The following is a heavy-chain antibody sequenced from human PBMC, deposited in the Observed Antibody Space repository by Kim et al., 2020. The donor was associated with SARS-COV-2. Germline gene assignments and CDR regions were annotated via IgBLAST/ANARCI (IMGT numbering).Heavy chain of an antibody. J-gene: IGHJ4*02. D-gene: IGHD5-12*01. V-gene: IGHV3-21*01. Sequence: YYADSVKGRFTSSRDNAKNSLYLQMNSLRAEETAVYYCVRRDGYNGGFDYWGQGTLVTVSS. CDR3: VRRDGYNGGFDY.